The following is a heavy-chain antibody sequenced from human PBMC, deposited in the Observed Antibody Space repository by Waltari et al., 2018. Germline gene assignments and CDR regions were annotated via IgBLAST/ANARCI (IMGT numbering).Heavy chain of an antibody. J-gene: IGHJ4*02. CDR1: GHALSDLS. CDR3: AAGGGGSRLPR. Sequence: VQLVQSGTEVENPGASLRVSCKVSGHALSDLSIHWVRQAPGKGLEWMGGFEAADGASFDAQKVQGRRTRTEDTSTDTAYMELRSLTSEDTAVYYCAAGGGGSRLPRWGQGTLIIVS. V-gene: IGHV1-24*01. CDR2: FEAADGAS. D-gene: IGHD2-15*01.